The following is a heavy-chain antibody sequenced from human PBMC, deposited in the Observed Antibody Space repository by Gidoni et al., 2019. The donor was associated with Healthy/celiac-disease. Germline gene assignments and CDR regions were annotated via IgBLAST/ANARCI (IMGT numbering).Heavy chain of an antibody. Sequence: QLQLQESGPGLVKPSETLSLTCTVSGGSISSSSYYWGWIRQPPGKGLEWIGSIYYSGSTYYNPSLKSRVTISVDTSKNQFSLKLSSVTAADTAVYYCARLHGRDCSGGSCYYDYYGMDVWGQGTTVTVSS. V-gene: IGHV4-39*01. CDR1: GGSISSSSYY. J-gene: IGHJ6*02. D-gene: IGHD2-15*01. CDR2: IYYSGST. CDR3: ARLHGRDCSGGSCYYDYYGMDV.